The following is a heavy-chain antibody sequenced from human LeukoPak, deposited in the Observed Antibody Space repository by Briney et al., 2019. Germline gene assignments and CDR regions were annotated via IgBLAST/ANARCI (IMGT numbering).Heavy chain of an antibody. D-gene: IGHD3-10*01. CDR1: GGSISSYY. CDR3: ARLSGGYFDY. CDR2: IYYSGST. Sequence: SETLSLTCTVSGGSISSYYWSWIRQPPGKGLEWIGYIYYSGSTNYNPSLKSRVTISVDTSKNRFSLKLSSVTAADTAVYYCARLSGGYFDYWGQGTLVTVSS. V-gene: IGHV4-59*08. J-gene: IGHJ4*02.